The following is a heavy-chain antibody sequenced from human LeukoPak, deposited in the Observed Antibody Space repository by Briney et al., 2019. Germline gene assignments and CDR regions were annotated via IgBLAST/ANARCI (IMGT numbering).Heavy chain of an antibody. J-gene: IGHJ4*02. CDR3: AKLYYDSSGYRWFDY. D-gene: IGHD3-22*01. CDR1: GFTFSSYA. Sequence: PGASLRLSCAASGFTFSSYAMSWVRQAPGKGLEWVSTISGISGSTYYADSVKGRFTISRDNSKNTLYLQMNSLRAEDTAVYYCAKLYYDSSGYRWFDYWGQGTLVTVSS. CDR2: ISGISGST. V-gene: IGHV3-23*01.